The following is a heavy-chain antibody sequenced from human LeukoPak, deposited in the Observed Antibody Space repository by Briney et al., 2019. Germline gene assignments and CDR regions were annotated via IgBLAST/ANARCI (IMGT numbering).Heavy chain of an antibody. CDR1: GFTVTNAW. CDR3: TIPAAGRQVCDY. CDR2: IKSKSDGCTT. V-gene: IGHV3-15*01. Sequence: GGSLRLSCAASGFTVTNAWMTWVRQAPGKGLEWVGRIKSKSDGCTTDYAAPVKGSFTISRDDSKNTLYLQMHSLKPEDTAFYYCTIPAAGRQVCDYGGQGPLATVS. J-gene: IGHJ4*02. D-gene: IGHD6-13*01.